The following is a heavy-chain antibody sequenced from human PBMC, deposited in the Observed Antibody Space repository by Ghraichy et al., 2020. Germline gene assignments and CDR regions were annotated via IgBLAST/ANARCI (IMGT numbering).Heavy chain of an antibody. CDR2: ISGSGGST. D-gene: IGHD3-22*01. CDR3: APGTRYYYDSSGYESLDY. V-gene: IGHV3-23*01. J-gene: IGHJ4*02. CDR1: GFTFSSYA. Sequence: GGSLRLSCAASGFTFSSYAMSWVRQAPGKGLEWVSAISGSGGSTYYADSVKGRFTISRDNSKNTLYLQMNSLRAEDTAVYYCAPGTRYYYDSSGYESLDYWGQGTLVTVSS.